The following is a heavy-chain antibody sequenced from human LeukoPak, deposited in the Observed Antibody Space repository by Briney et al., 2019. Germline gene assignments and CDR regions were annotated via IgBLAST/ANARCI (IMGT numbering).Heavy chain of an antibody. Sequence: PGGSLRLSCAASGFTFSSYGMHWVRQAPGKGLEWVAVIWSDGSKRYYADSVKGRFTISRDNSKNTLYLQMNSLRAEDTAVYYCAKDLQHGYGDYGHDYWGQGTLVIVSS. J-gene: IGHJ4*02. CDR1: GFTFSSYG. CDR3: AKDLQHGYGDYGHDY. V-gene: IGHV3-33*06. D-gene: IGHD4-17*01. CDR2: IWSDGSKR.